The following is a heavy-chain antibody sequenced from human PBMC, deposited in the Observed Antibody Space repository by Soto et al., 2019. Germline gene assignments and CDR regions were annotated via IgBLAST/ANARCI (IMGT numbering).Heavy chain of an antibody. J-gene: IGHJ4*02. D-gene: IGHD6-19*01. V-gene: IGHV3-15*07. CDR1: GFTFSNAW. CDR3: TTDLEVAGTIDY. CDR2: IKSKTDGGTT. Sequence: GGSLRLSCAASGFTFSNAWINWVRQAPGKGLEWVGRIKSKTDGGTTDYAAPVKGRFTISRDDSKNTLYLQMNSLKTEDTAVYYCTTDLEVAGTIDYWGQGTLVTVSS.